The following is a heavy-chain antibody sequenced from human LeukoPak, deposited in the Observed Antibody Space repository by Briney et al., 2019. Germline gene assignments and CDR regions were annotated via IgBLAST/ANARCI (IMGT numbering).Heavy chain of an antibody. Sequence: SETLSLTCTVSGGSISSSSYYWGWIRQPPGKGLEWIGSIYYSGSTYYNPSLKSRVTISVDTSKNQFSLKLSSVTAADTAVYYCARAYYDISQVWFDPWGQGTLVTVSS. CDR2: IYYSGST. CDR3: ARAYYDISQVWFDP. CDR1: GGSISSSSYY. D-gene: IGHD3-9*01. J-gene: IGHJ5*02. V-gene: IGHV4-39*01.